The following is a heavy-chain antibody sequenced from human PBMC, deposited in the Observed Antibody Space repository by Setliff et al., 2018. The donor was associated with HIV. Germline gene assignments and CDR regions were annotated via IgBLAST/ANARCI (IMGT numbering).Heavy chain of an antibody. J-gene: IGHJ5*01. Sequence: SETLSLTCTVSGGSMSTYYWSWIRQPAGKGLEWIGHIYTDGSTNFNPSLRSRVTISADTPKNQLSLKLTSVTAADTAVYYCAMLDTSDYFRNNWFDSWGQGTLVTVS. CDR1: GGSMSTYY. CDR3: AMLDTSDYFRNNWFDS. V-gene: IGHV4-4*07. CDR2: IYTDGST. D-gene: IGHD3-22*01.